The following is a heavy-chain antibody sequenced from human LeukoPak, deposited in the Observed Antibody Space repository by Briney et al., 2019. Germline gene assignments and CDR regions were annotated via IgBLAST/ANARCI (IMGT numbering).Heavy chain of an antibody. Sequence: GGSLRLSCAASGFTVSSNYMSWVRQAPGKGLEWVSVVYSGGSTYYADSVKGRFTISRDNSKNTVNLQMNSLRPEDTAVYYCARDTPSSGFDYWGQGTQVTVSS. CDR2: VYSGGST. CDR3: ARDTPSSGFDY. J-gene: IGHJ4*02. CDR1: GFTVSSNY. V-gene: IGHV3-53*01. D-gene: IGHD3-10*01.